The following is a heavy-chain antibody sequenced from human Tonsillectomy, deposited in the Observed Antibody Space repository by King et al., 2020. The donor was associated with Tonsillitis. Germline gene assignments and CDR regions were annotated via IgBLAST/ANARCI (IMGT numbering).Heavy chain of an antibody. CDR2: IYYSGST. CDR1: GDSINSGGYS. Sequence: VQLQESGTGLVRPSQTLFLTCAVSGDSINSGGYSWHWIRQPPGKGLEWIGYIYYSGSTYYNPSLRSRLTISVDTSKNQFSLTLSSVTAADTAVYYCARGIGADYFYYWGRGTLVTVS. D-gene: IGHD2-15*01. V-gene: IGHV4-30-4*07. CDR3: ARGIGADYFYY. J-gene: IGHJ4*02.